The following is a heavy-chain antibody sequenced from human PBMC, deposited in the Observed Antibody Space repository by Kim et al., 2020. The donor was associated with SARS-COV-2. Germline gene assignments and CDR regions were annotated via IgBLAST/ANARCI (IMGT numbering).Heavy chain of an antibody. CDR3: ARHGENRNMITFGGVIVSVDY. Sequence: SETLSLTCTVSGGSISSSSYYWGWIRQPPGKGLEWIGSIYYSGSTYYNPSLKSRVTISVDTSKNQFSLKLSSVTAADTAVYYCARHGENRNMITFGGVIVSVDYWGQGTLVTVSS. J-gene: IGHJ4*02. CDR2: IYYSGST. CDR1: GGSISSSSYY. D-gene: IGHD3-16*02. V-gene: IGHV4-39*01.